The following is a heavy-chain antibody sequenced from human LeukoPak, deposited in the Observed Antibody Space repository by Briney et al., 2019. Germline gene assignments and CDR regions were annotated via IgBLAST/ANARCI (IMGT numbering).Heavy chain of an antibody. D-gene: IGHD2-15*01. J-gene: IGHJ4*02. CDR2: IYYSGST. CDR1: GGSISSGDYY. Sequence: PSETLSLTCTVSGGSISSGDYYWSWIRQPPGKGLEWIGYIYYSGSTYQNPSFKSRVTILVDTSKNQFSLKLSSVIAADTAVYYCVRRYCSGGRCYLDYWGQGTLVTVSS. CDR3: VRRYCSGGRCYLDY. V-gene: IGHV4-30-4*01.